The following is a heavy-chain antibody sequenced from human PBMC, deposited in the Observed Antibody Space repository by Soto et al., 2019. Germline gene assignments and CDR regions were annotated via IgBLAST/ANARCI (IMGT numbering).Heavy chain of an antibody. Sequence: ASVKVSCEASGYRFTTYGISWVRQAPGQRLEYMGWISVYNGDTNNAQKLQGRVTMTTDTSTSTAYMEVRSLRSDDTAIYYCARDRRDSVADRRSFDVWGQGTMVTVSS. CDR3: ARDRRDSVADRRSFDV. CDR1: GYRFTTYG. V-gene: IGHV1-18*01. J-gene: IGHJ3*01. CDR2: ISVYNGDT. D-gene: IGHD1-26*01.